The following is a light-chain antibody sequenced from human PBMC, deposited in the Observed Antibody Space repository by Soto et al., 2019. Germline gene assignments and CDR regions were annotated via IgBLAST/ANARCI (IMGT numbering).Light chain of an antibody. CDR1: SSDVGGYNY. Sequence: QSVLTQPPSASGSPGQSVTISCTGTSSDVGGYNYVSWYQQHPGKAPKLMIYDVNKRPSGVPDRFSGSKSGNTASLTVFGLQAEDEADYYCSSYAGSSNRVFGGGTKLTVL. CDR2: DVN. CDR3: SSYAGSSNRV. V-gene: IGLV2-8*01. J-gene: IGLJ3*02.